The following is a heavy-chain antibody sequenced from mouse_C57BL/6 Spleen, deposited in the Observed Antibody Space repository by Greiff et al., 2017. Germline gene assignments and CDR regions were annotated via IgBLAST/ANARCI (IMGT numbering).Heavy chain of an antibody. J-gene: IGHJ3*01. CDR1: GFSFNTYA. Sequence: EVQGVESGGGLVQPKGSLKLSCAASGFSFNTYAMNWVRQAPGKGLEWVARIRSKSNNYATYYADSVKDRFTISRDDSESMLYLQMNNLKTEDTAMYYCVRPHYSYDPWFAYWGQGTLVTVSA. V-gene: IGHV10-1*01. D-gene: IGHD1-1*02. CDR3: VRPHYSYDPWFAY. CDR2: IRSKSNNYAT.